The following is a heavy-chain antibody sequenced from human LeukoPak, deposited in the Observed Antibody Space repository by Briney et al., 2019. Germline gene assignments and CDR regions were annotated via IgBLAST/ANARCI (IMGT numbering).Heavy chain of an antibody. CDR3: ARGFGSIDH. CDR1: GFTFSNYA. D-gene: IGHD3-3*01. CDR2: FSFNGVTT. V-gene: IGHV3-23*01. J-gene: IGHJ4*02. Sequence: GGSLRLSCAASGFTFSNYAMSWVRQAPGKGLEWVSTFSFNGVTTYYADSAKGRFTISRDNAKNSLYLQMNSLRDEDTAVYYCARGFGSIDHWGQGTLVTVSS.